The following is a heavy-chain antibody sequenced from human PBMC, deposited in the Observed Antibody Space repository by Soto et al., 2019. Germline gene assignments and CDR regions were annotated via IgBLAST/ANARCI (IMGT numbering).Heavy chain of an antibody. J-gene: IGHJ6*02. D-gene: IGHD2-21*02. Sequence: GESLKISCKGSGYSFTSYWIGWVRQMPGKGLEWMGIIYPGDSDTRYSPSFQGQVTISADKSISTAYLQWSSLKASDTAMYYCARRTEDDPQNCGGDWGCGMDVWGQGTTVTVSS. V-gene: IGHV5-51*01. CDR3: ARRTEDDPQNCGGDWGCGMDV. CDR2: IYPGDSDT. CDR1: GYSFTSYW.